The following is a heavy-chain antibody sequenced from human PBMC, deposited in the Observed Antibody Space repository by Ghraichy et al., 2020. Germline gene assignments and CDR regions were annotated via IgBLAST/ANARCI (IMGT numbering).Heavy chain of an antibody. CDR1: GGSISSDF. Sequence: GSLSLTCTVAGGSISSDFWSWIRQPPGKRLEYIGYSYYSGSTNFNPSLKGRVTISLDTSKNQFSLQLTSVTAADTAVYYCVRMTVYAEWYFDNWGQGTLVTVSS. V-gene: IGHV4-59*01. CDR2: SYYSGST. J-gene: IGHJ4*02. CDR3: VRMTVYAEWYFDN. D-gene: IGHD2-8*01.